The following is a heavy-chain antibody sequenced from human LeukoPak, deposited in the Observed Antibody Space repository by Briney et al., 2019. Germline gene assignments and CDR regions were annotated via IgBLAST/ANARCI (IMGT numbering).Heavy chain of an antibody. J-gene: IGHJ5*02. CDR3: ARARQYQLLST. Sequence: SETLSLTCAVYGGSFSSYYWSWIRQPPGEGLEWIGEINHSASTNYNSSLKSRVTISVDKSENHFSLKLSSVTAADTAVYYCARARQYQLLSTWGQGTLVTVSS. CDR2: INHSAST. CDR1: GGSFSSYY. D-gene: IGHD2-2*01. V-gene: IGHV4-34*01.